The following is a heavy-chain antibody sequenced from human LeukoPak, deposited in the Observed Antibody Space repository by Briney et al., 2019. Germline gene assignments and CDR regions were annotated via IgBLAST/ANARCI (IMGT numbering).Heavy chain of an antibody. CDR2: IRSKANSYAT. Sequence: GGSLRLSCAASGFTFSGSAMHWVRQASGKGLEWVGRIRSKANSYATAYAASVKGRFTISRDDSKNTAYLQTNSLKTEDTAVYYCTGALLWFGELSNYYYYYGMDVWGKGTTVTVSS. D-gene: IGHD3-10*01. J-gene: IGHJ6*04. CDR1: GFTFSGSA. CDR3: TGALLWFGELSNYYYYYGMDV. V-gene: IGHV3-73*01.